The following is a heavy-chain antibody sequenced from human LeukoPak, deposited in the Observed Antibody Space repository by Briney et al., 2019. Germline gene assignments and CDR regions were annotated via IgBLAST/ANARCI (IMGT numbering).Heavy chain of an antibody. D-gene: IGHD1-26*01. CDR1: GGSVSSGSYY. J-gene: IGHJ4*02. Sequence: SETLSLTCTVSGGSVSSGSYYWSWIRQPPGKGLEWIGYIYYSGSTNYNPSLKSRVTISVDTSKNRFSLKLSPVTAADTAVYYCARGIVGAAYFDYWGQGTLVTVSS. V-gene: IGHV4-61*01. CDR3: ARGIVGAAYFDY. CDR2: IYYSGST.